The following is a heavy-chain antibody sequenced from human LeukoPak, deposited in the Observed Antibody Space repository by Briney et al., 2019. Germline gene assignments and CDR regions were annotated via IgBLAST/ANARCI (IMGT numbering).Heavy chain of an antibody. V-gene: IGHV4-38-2*02. CDR3: ARDRIMITFGGVIVTGAFDI. J-gene: IGHJ3*02. D-gene: IGHD3-16*02. CDR2: IYHSGST. Sequence: PSETLSLTCTVSGGSISSYYWSWIRQPPGKGLEWIGSIYHSGSTYYNPSLKSRVTISVDTSKNQFSLKLSSVTAADTAVYYCARDRIMITFGGVIVTGAFDIWGQGTMVTVSS. CDR1: GGSISSYY.